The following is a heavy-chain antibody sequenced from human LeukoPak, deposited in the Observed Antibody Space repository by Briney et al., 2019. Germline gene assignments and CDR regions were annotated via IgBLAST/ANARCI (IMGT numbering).Heavy chain of an antibody. V-gene: IGHV4-61*10. CDR2: IYYSGST. J-gene: IGHJ6*03. Sequence: SETLSLTCTVSGGSISSGSYYWSWIRQPAGKGLEWIGYIYYSGSTNYNPSLKSRVTLSVDTSKNQFSLKLSSVTAADTAVYYCARVGSCYSCQYYYYMDVWGKGTTVTVSS. D-gene: IGHD2-15*01. CDR3: ARVGSCYSCQYYYYMDV. CDR1: GGSISSGSYY.